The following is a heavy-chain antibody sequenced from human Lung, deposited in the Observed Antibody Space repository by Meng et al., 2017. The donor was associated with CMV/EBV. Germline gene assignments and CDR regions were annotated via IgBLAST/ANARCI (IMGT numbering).Heavy chain of an antibody. J-gene: IGHJ4*02. CDR2: INPNSGGT. Sequence: ASXXVFXKASGYTLTGYYMHWVRRAPGQGREWIGWINPNSGGTNYAQKFQGRVTMTRDTYISTAYMELSRLRSDDTAVYYYAGGPRSRTNLRYWGQGTLVTVSS. V-gene: IGHV1-2*02. D-gene: IGHD2-2*01. CDR3: AGGPRSRTNLRY. CDR1: GYTLTGYY.